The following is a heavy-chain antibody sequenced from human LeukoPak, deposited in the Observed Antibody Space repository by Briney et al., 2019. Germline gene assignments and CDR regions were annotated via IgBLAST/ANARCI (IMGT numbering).Heavy chain of an antibody. CDR1: GYTFTGYY. V-gene: IGHV1-2*02. J-gene: IGHJ4*02. CDR3: AREESIGRYQFLHDY. CDR2: INPNSGGT. D-gene: IGHD2/OR15-2a*01. Sequence: ASVKVSCKASGYTFTGYYMHWVRQAPGQGLEWMGWINPNSGGTNYAQKFQGRVTMTRDTSISTAYMELSRLRSDDTAVYYCAREESIGRYQFLHDYWGQGTLVTVSS.